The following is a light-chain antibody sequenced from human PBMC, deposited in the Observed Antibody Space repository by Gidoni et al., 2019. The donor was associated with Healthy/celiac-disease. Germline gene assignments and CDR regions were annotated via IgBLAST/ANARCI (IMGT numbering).Light chain of an antibody. J-gene: IGLJ3*02. V-gene: IGLV3-1*01. CDR1: KLGDKY. CDR3: QACDSSTEV. Sequence: SYELTQPPSVSVSPRQTASIPCSGDKLGDKYACWYQQKPGQSPVLVIYQDSKRPSGIPERFSGSNSGNTATLTISGTQAMDEADYYCQACDSSTEVFGGGTKLTVL. CDR2: QDS.